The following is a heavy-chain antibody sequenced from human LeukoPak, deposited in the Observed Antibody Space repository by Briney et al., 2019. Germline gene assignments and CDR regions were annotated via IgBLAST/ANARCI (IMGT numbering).Heavy chain of an antibody. V-gene: IGHV4-4*09. J-gene: IGHJ6*02. CDR1: GGSISSYY. CDR2: VFSNGRT. Sequence: SETLSLTCTVSGGSISSYYWSWIRQPPGKGLEWIGYVFSNGRTYYYPSLRSRLTISVDTSKNQFSLNLTSVTAADTAVYYCARVGIFFISMVRDYGMDVWGQGTTVTVSS. CDR3: ARVGIFFISMVRDYGMDV. D-gene: IGHD3-10*01.